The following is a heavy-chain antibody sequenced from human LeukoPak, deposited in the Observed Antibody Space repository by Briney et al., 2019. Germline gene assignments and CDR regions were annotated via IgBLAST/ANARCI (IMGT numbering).Heavy chain of an antibody. CDR2: INHSGST. CDR1: GGSFSGYY. CDR3: ARGAIVVAQRSPNRAEYFQH. V-gene: IGHV4-34*01. Sequence: KPSETLSLTCAVYGGSFSGYYWSWIRQPPGKGLEWIGEINHSGSTNYNPSLKSRVTISVDTSKNQFSLKLSSVTAADTAVYYCARGAIVVAQRSPNRAEYFQHWGQGTLVTVSS. J-gene: IGHJ1*01. D-gene: IGHD2-15*01.